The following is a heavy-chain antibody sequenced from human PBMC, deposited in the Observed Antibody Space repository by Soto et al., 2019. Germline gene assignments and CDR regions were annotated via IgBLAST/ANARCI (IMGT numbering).Heavy chain of an antibody. Sequence: ASVKVSCKASGYSFTGLDINWVRQTTGQGLEWMGWIQPSSGRTGYAQKFQGRVTMTRGTSINTAYMELSSLRSDDTAVYYCARDRWLPGEGGYWGQGTRVTVSS. V-gene: IGHV1-8*01. J-gene: IGHJ4*02. CDR1: GYSFTGLD. CDR3: ARDRWLPGEGGY. D-gene: IGHD6-19*01. CDR2: IQPSSGRT.